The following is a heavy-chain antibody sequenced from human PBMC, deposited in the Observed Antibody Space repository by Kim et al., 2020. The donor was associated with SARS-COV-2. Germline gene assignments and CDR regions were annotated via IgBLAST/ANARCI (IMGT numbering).Heavy chain of an antibody. Sequence: DAVKGRFTNSRDNSKNTRYLQMSSLRAEDTAVYYWAGSTFYGSGRGQFDYWGQGTLVTVSS. J-gene: IGHJ4*02. CDR3: AGSTFYGSGRGQFDY. D-gene: IGHD3-10*01. V-gene: IGHV3-23*01.